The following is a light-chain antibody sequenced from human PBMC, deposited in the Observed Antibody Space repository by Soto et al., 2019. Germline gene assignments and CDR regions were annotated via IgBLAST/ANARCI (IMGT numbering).Light chain of an antibody. V-gene: IGKV3-20*01. CDR3: QKYGSSPPRT. J-gene: IGKJ1*01. Sequence: EIVLTQSPGILSLSPGERASLSCRSSQSVSNDFLAWYQQKSGQAPRLLIYGASNRATDVPDRFSGSGSGADFTLSISRLEAEDFAVYYCQKYGSSPPRTFGQGTKVDIK. CDR2: GAS. CDR1: QSVSNDF.